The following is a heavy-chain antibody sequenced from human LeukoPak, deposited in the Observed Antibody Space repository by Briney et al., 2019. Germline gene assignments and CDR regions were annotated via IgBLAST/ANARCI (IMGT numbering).Heavy chain of an antibody. CDR3: AKDEDDILTGYYGSDY. J-gene: IGHJ4*02. CDR2: ISSSSSYT. D-gene: IGHD3-9*01. Sequence: AGGSLRLSCAASGFTFSDYYMSWIRQAPGKGLEWVSYISSSSSYTNYADSVKGRFTISRDNAKNSLYLQMNSLRAEDTAVYYCAKDEDDILTGYYGSDYWGQGTLVTVSS. V-gene: IGHV3-11*05. CDR1: GFTFSDYY.